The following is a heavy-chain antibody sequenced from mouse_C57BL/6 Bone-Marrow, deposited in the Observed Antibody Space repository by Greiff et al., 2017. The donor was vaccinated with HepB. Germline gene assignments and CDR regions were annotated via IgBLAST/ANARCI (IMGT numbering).Heavy chain of an antibody. J-gene: IGHJ2*01. CDR3: ARRTGIYYDYGVDY. CDR1: GYTFTDYN. V-gene: IGHV1-18*01. Sequence: EVKLQQSGPELVKPGASVKIPCKASGYTFTDYNMDWVKQSHGKSLEWIGDINPNNGGTIYNQKFKGKATLTVDKSSSTAYMELRSLTSEDTAVYYCARRTGIYYDYGVDYWGQGTTLTVSS. CDR2: INPNNGGT. D-gene: IGHD2-4*01.